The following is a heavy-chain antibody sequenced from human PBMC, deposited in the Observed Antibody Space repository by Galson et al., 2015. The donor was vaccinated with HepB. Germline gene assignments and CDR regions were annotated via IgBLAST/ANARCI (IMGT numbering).Heavy chain of an antibody. CDR1: GFTFSSYA. Sequence: SLRLSCAASGFTFSSYAMHWVRQAPGKGLEWVAVISYDGSNKYYADSVKGRFTISRDNSKNTLYLQMNSLRAEDTAVYYCARAGVPAAISYYFGYWGQGTLVTVSS. J-gene: IGHJ4*02. D-gene: IGHD2-2*02. CDR2: ISYDGSNK. V-gene: IGHV3-30-3*01. CDR3: ARAGVPAAISYYFGY.